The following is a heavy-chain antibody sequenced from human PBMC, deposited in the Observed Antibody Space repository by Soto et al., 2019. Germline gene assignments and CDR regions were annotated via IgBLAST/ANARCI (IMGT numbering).Heavy chain of an antibody. Sequence: ASVKVSCKASGGTFSSYAISWVRQAPGQGLEWMGGIIPIFGTANYAQKFQGRVTITADESTSTAYMELSSLRSEDTAVYYCARSHAPDYYDSSVYSPAYFDYWGQGTLVTVSS. V-gene: IGHV1-69*13. CDR3: ARSHAPDYYDSSVYSPAYFDY. CDR1: GGTFSSYA. D-gene: IGHD3-22*01. J-gene: IGHJ4*02. CDR2: IIPIFGTA.